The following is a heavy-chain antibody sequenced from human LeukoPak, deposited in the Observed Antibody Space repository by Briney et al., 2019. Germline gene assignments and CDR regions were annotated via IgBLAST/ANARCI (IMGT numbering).Heavy chain of an antibody. Sequence: SETLSLTCIVSGYSVSSNSYWAWIRQSPGKGLEWIGSIHHGGNTYYNPSLMSRVSMSIDTSKNQCSLNLSSVTAADTAMYHCARSAWRANGFYFWFDPWGKGTLVTVSS. D-gene: IGHD3-22*01. J-gene: IGHJ5*02. CDR2: IHHGGNT. V-gene: IGHV4-38-2*02. CDR3: ARSAWRANGFYFWFDP. CDR1: GYSVSSNSY.